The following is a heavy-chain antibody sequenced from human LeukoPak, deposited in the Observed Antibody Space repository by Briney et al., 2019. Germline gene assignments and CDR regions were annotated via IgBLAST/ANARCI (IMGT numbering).Heavy chain of an antibody. CDR2: IYYSGST. D-gene: IGHD6-6*01. V-gene: IGHV4-39*01. CDR1: VGSISSSSYY. J-gene: IGHJ4*02. CDR3: ARLVVGRQLGGGFDY. Sequence: SETLSLTCTVSVGSISSSSYYWGWIRQPPGKGLEWIGSIYYSGSTYYNPSLKSRVTISVDTSKNQFSLKLSSVTAADTAVYYCARLVVGRQLGGGFDYWGQGTLVTVSS.